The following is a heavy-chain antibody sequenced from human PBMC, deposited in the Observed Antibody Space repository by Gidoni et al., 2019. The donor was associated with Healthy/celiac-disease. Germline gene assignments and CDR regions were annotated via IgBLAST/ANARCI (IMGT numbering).Heavy chain of an antibody. D-gene: IGHD3-3*02. V-gene: IGHV4-34*01. J-gene: IGHJ5*02. CDR3: ACSMGSHFLSWFDP. CDR2: INHSGST. CDR1: GGSFSGYY. Sequence: QVQLQQWGAGLLKPSETLSLTGAVYGGSFSGYYWSWIRQPPGTGLEWIGEINHSGSTNYNPSLKSRVTISVDTSKNQFSLKLSSVTAADTAVYYCACSMGSHFLSWFDPWGQGTLVTVSS.